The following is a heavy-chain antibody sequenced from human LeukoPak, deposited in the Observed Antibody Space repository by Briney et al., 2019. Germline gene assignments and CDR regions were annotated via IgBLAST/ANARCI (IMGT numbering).Heavy chain of an antibody. Sequence: PSETLSLTCTISGGSISNYYWSWTRQPPGKGLEWIGYISYSGSTNYNPSLKSRVTISVDTSKNQFSLKLSSVTAADTAVYYCARRPAGTYGALDYWGQGTLVTVSS. CDR2: ISYSGST. J-gene: IGHJ4*02. V-gene: IGHV4-59*08. D-gene: IGHD6-19*01. CDR3: ARRPAGTYGALDY. CDR1: GGSISNYY.